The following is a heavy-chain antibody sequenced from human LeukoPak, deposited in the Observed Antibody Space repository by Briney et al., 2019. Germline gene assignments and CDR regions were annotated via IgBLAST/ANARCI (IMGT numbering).Heavy chain of an antibody. V-gene: IGHV3-30*04. D-gene: IGHD3-10*01. Sequence: GGSLRLSCGASGFTFSTYAMHWVRQAPGKGLEWVAVISYDGSNKFYTDSVKGRFTISRDNSKNTLYLQMNSLRAEDTAVYYCAKGAARVRGLYYFDYWGQGTLVTVSS. CDR2: ISYDGSNK. CDR3: AKGAARVRGLYYFDY. CDR1: GFTFSTYA. J-gene: IGHJ4*02.